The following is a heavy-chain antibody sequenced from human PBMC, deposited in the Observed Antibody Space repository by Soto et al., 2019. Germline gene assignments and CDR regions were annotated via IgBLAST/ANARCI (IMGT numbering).Heavy chain of an antibody. D-gene: IGHD3-10*01. V-gene: IGHV4-31*03. CDR3: ARDGDYFGSGSPPLLSK. Sequence: QVQLQESGPGLVKPSQTLSLTCTVSGGSITSGGHCWTWIRQHPVKGLGGMGHIYYSGSTSYNPSLKSRVTISIDTSKNQFSLKLTSVTAADTAVYYCARDGDYFGSGSPPLLSKWGQGTLVTVSS. J-gene: IGHJ4*02. CDR1: GGSITSGGHC. CDR2: IYYSGST.